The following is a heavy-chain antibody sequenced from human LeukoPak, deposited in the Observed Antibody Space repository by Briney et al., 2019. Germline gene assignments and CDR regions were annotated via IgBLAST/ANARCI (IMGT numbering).Heavy chain of an antibody. V-gene: IGHV4-34*01. CDR3: ARESYLDWFDP. J-gene: IGHJ5*02. CDR1: GGSFNSYS. Sequence: SETLSLTCVVHGGSFNSYSWSWIRQPPGKGLEWIGEVTHGGSTNYNPSLKSRVTISVDTSRNQFSLKLTSVTAADRGVYYCARESYLDWFDPWSQGTLVTVSS. D-gene: IGHD3-10*01. CDR2: VTHGGST.